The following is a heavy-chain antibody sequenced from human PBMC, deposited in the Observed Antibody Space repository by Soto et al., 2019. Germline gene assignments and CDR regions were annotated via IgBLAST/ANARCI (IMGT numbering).Heavy chain of an antibody. CDR3: GKFRGRAYHYYYMDV. CDR2: YGGSGGST. J-gene: IGHJ6*03. V-gene: IGHV3-23*01. D-gene: IGHD3-16*01. CDR1: GFSFSTYG. Sequence: DVQLLESGGGLAQRGGSLRLSCAASGFSFSTYGMTWVRQAPGKGLEWVSYGGSGGSTYYADSVKGRFTISRDNSKNTLYLQMNSLRAEDMAVYYCGKFRGRAYHYYYMDVWGNGTTVTVSS.